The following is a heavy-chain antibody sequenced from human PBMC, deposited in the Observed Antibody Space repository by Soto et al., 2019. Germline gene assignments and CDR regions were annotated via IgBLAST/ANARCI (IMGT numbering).Heavy chain of an antibody. J-gene: IGHJ6*03. D-gene: IGHD6-6*01. Sequence: EVQLVESGGGLVQPGRSLRLSCAASGYTYDDYAMHWVRQVPGKGLEWVSGISWNSGNIGYADSVKGRFTISRDNAKNSLYLQMNSLRVEDTALYYCVKDTYSSSPYYMDVCGKGTTVTVSS. CDR1: GYTYDDYA. CDR3: VKDTYSSSPYYMDV. V-gene: IGHV3-9*01. CDR2: ISWNSGNI.